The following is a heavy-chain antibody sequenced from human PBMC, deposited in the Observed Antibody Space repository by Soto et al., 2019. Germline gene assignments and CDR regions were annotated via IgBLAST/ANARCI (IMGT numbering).Heavy chain of an antibody. D-gene: IGHD3-22*01. V-gene: IGHV3-23*01. Sequence: GWSLRLSCEASGFTFNNYAIAWVRQAPGKGLEWVSFITSSGAAYYADSVKGRFTISRDNSKNTLYLQMNSLRAEDTAVYYCAKGESSVSARDFDPWGQGTLVTVSS. CDR2: ITSSGAA. J-gene: IGHJ5*02. CDR3: AKGESSVSARDFDP. CDR1: GFTFNNYA.